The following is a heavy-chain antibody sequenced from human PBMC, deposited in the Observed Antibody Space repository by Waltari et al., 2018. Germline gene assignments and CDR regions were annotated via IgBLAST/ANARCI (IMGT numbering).Heavy chain of an antibody. CDR3: AREGGITIFGVVNPPTSDY. J-gene: IGHJ4*02. CDR2: IIPIFGTA. D-gene: IGHD3-3*01. CDR1: GGTFSSYA. V-gene: IGHV1-69*05. Sequence: QVQLVQSGAEVKKPGSSVKVSCKASGGTFSSYAISWVRQAPGQGLEWMGGIIPIFGTANYAQKFQGRVTITTDESTSTAYMELSSLRSEDTAVYYCAREGGITIFGVVNPPTSDYWGQGTLVTVSS.